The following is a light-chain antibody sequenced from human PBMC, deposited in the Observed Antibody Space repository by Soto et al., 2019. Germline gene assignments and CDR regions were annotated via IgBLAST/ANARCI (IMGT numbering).Light chain of an antibody. CDR2: EVS. Sequence: QSALTQSASVSGSPGQSITISCTGTSSDVGGYNYVSWYQQHPGKAPKLMIYEVSNRPSGVSNRFSGSKSGNTASLTISGLQAEDEADYYCSSYTSSGGVFGTGTQLTVL. CDR3: SSYTSSGGV. V-gene: IGLV2-14*01. CDR1: SSDVGGYNY. J-gene: IGLJ1*01.